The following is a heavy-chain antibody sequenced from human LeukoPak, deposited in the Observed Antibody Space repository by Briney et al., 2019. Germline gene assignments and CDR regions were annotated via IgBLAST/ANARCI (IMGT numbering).Heavy chain of an antibody. CDR1: GFTFSDYT. D-gene: IGHD5-24*01. Sequence: PGGSLRLSCAASGFTFSDYTMNWVRQAPGKGLEWVSSISSSSSYIYFANSVRGRFTIYRDNAKNSLYLQMNSLRAEDTAVYYCAKDSPSRTATTEVPVDYWGQGTLVTVSP. CDR3: AKDSPSRTATTEVPVDY. CDR2: ISSSSSYI. V-gene: IGHV3-21*01. J-gene: IGHJ4*02.